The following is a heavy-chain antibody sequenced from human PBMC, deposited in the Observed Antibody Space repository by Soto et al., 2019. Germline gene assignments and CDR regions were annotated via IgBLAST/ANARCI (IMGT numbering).Heavy chain of an antibody. CDR1: GGTFGNLG. D-gene: IGHD3-10*01. J-gene: IGHJ4*02. CDR3: ARHGEDGSGTKYNRCNS. V-gene: IGHV1-69*13. Sequence: SVKVSCKASGGTFGNLGISWLRQAPGQGLEWMGGTIPIFDTPHYAEKFRDRLTITADATSTAYMELTSLSSEDTATYYCARHGEDGSGTKYNRCNSWDQGTLVTVAS. CDR2: TIPIFDTP.